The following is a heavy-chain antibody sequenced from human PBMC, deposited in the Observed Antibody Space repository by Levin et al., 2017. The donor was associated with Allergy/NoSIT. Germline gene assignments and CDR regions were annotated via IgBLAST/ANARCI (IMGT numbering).Heavy chain of an antibody. CDR3: AREKDRSAFDY. D-gene: IGHD6-6*01. CDR1: GFNFSTYE. Sequence: SCVASGFNFSTYEMNWVRQAPGKGLEWVSYITGSASAIFYGDSVKGRFTISRDNAKNSLYLQMKSLRVEDTAVYYCAREKDRSAFDYWRQGTLITVSS. V-gene: IGHV3-48*03. J-gene: IGHJ4*02. CDR2: ITGSASAI.